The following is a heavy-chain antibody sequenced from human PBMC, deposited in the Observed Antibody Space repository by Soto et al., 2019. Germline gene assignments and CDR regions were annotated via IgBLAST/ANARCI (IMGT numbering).Heavy chain of an antibody. D-gene: IGHD6-13*01. V-gene: IGHV3-23*01. CDR3: AKDRTPLRYGGYSSSWYFQH. J-gene: IGHJ1*01. CDR1: GFTFSSYA. Sequence: GGSLRLSCAASGFTFSSYAMSWVRQAPGKGLEWVSAISGSGGSTYYADSVKGRFTISRDNSKNTLYLQMNSLRAEDTAVYYCAKDRTPLRYGGYSSSWYFQHWGQGTLVTVSS. CDR2: ISGSGGST.